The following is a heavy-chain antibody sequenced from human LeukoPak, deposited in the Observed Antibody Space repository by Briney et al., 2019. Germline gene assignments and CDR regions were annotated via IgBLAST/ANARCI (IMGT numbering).Heavy chain of an antibody. Sequence: ASVNVSCKASGYTFSGSYIRWVRQAPGQGLEWMGWINPKSGDTKYSQKFQGRVSMTSDTSIATAYMELSRLNSDDTAVYYCARDKGSSGWFYYYYFMDLWGRGTTVTVSS. CDR3: ARDKGSSGWFYYYYFMDL. J-gene: IGHJ6*03. V-gene: IGHV1-2*02. CDR2: INPKSGDT. D-gene: IGHD6-19*01. CDR1: GYTFSGSY.